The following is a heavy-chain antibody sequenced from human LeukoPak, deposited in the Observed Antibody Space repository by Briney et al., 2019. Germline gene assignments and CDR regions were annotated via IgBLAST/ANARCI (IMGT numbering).Heavy chain of an antibody. CDR1: GFTFSSYA. J-gene: IGHJ4*02. CDR3: AKDQSAMSLYYFDY. Sequence: GGSLRLSCAASGFTFSSYAMSWVRQAPGKGLEWVSAISGSGGSTYYADSVKGRFTISRDNSKSTLYLQMNSLRAEDTAVYYCAKDQSAMSLYYFDYWGQGTLVTVSS. V-gene: IGHV3-23*01. D-gene: IGHD2-2*01. CDR2: ISGSGGST.